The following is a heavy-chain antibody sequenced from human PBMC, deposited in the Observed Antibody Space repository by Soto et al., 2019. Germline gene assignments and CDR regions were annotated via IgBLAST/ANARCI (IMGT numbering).Heavy chain of an antibody. V-gene: IGHV1-69*13. CDR2: IIPIFGTA. CDR1: GGTFSSYA. D-gene: IGHD1-7*01. J-gene: IGHJ6*02. CDR3: ARDLRGSAVLELRDLAPGYYGMDV. Sequence: WASVKVSCKASGGTFSSYAISWVRQAPGQGLEWMGGIIPIFGTANYAQKFQGRVTITADESTSTAYMELSSLRSEDTAVYYCARDLRGSAVLELRDLAPGYYGMDVWGQGTTVTVSS.